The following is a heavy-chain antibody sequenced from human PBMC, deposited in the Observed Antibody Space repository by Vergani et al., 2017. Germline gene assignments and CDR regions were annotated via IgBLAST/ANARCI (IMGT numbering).Heavy chain of an antibody. D-gene: IGHD2-21*02. CDR2: IGKDGINT. CDR1: GFTFSNFG. CDR3: AKDLRDSTDGLPDS. J-gene: IGHJ4*02. Sequence: QVQLVESAGGVVQPGGSLRLSCAASGFTFSNFGMHWIRQAPGKGLEWLEYIGKDGINTRYRDAVKGRFTVSRDNSKDILYLQMDSLRSEETAIDYCAKDLRDSTDGLPDSWGPGTLVIVSS. V-gene: IGHV3-30*02.